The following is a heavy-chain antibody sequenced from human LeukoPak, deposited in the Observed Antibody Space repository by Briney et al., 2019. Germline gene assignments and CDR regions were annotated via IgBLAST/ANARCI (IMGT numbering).Heavy chain of an antibody. CDR2: SRICGGDT. CDR3: AKDGSGTYPDAFDM. J-gene: IGHJ3*02. D-gene: IGHD1-26*01. Sequence: PGGSLRLSCAASGFTFSNCAMTWVRQAPGTGLELVSASRICGGDTSYADSVKGRFTISRDDSTNTLYLQMNSLRAEDTAVYYCAKDGSGTYPDAFDMWGQGTMVTVSS. CDR1: GFTFSNCA. V-gene: IGHV3-23*01.